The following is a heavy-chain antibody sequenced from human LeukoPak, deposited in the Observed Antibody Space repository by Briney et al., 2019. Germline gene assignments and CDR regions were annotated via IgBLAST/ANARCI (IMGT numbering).Heavy chain of an antibody. CDR2: IKQDGTEK. Sequence: PGGSLRLSCEASGVTFSNYWMSWVRQATGMGPEWLANIKQDGTEKFYMASVRGRFIISRDNAKSSLYLQMNSLRVEDTAVYYCARDCGGGAPCFDSWGQGTLVTVSS. D-gene: IGHD3-16*01. CDR3: ARDCGGGAPCFDS. CDR1: GVTFSNYW. J-gene: IGHJ4*02. V-gene: IGHV3-7*03.